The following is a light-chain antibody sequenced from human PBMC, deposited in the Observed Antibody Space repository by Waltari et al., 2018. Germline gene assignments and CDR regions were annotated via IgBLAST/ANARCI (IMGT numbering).Light chain of an antibody. V-gene: IGKV2-28*01. CDR2: LGS. CDR3: MQALQTPWT. CDR1: QSLLHSNGYNY. J-gene: IGKJ1*01. Sequence: DIVMTQSLLSPPVTPGEPASISCRSSQSLLHSNGYNYLDWYLQKPGQSPQLLIYLGSNRASGVPDRFSGSGSGTEFTLKISRVEAEDVGVYYCMQALQTPWTFGQGTKVEVK.